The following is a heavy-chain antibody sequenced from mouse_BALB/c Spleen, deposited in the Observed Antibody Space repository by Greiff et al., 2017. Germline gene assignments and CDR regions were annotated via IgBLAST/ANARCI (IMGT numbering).Heavy chain of an antibody. CDR1: GFTFSSYA. CDR2: ISSGGST. CDR3: ARGRRDYFDY. V-gene: IGHV5-6-5*01. Sequence: EVMLVESGGGLVKPGGSLKLSCAASGFTFSSYAMSWVRQTPEKRLEWVASISSGGSTYYPDSVKGRFTISRDNARNILYLQMSSLRSEDTAMYYCARGRRDYFDYWGQGTTLTVSS. J-gene: IGHJ2*01.